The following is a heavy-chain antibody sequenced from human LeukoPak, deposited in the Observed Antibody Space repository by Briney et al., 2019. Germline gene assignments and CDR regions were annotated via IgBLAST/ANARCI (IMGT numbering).Heavy chain of an antibody. CDR3: ARALGGVVPAALDY. CDR1: GFTFSSYS. V-gene: IGHV3-48*01. Sequence: GGSLRLSCAASGFTFSSYSMNWVRQAPGKGLEWVSYISSSSTIYYADSVKGRFTISRDNAKNSLYLQMNSLRAEDTAVYYCARALGGVVPAALDYWGQGTLVTVSS. CDR2: ISSSSTI. J-gene: IGHJ4*02. D-gene: IGHD2-2*01.